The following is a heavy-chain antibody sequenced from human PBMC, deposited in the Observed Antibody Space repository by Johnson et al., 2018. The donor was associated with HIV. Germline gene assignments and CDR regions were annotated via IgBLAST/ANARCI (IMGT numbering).Heavy chain of an antibody. Sequence: VQLVESGGGLVQPGGSLRLSCGGSPFTFSNYAMSWVRQAPVKGLDWVSVISFSGGKGRFTISRENSKNTLYLQMNSPRAEDTAVYYCAKGYSSSWYVAFDIWGQGTMVTVSS. V-gene: IGHV3-23*04. CDR3: AKGYSSSWYVAFDI. CDR2: ISFSGG. D-gene: IGHD6-13*01. J-gene: IGHJ3*02. CDR1: PFTFSNYA.